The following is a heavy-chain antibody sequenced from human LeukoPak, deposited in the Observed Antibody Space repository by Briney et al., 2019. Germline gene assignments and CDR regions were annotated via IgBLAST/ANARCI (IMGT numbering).Heavy chain of an antibody. CDR3: ARDGGYSSSPAY. J-gene: IGHJ4*02. CDR1: GYTFTVYY. Sequence: EASVKVSCTASGYTFTVYYMHWVRQAPGQGLEWMGWINPNSGGTNYAQKFQGRVTMTRDTSISTAYMELSRLRSDDTAVYYCARDGGYSSSPAYWGQGTLVTVSS. D-gene: IGHD6-13*01. CDR2: INPNSGGT. V-gene: IGHV1-2*02.